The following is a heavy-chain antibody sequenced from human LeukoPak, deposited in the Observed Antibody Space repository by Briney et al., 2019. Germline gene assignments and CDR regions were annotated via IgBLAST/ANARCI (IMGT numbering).Heavy chain of an antibody. J-gene: IGHJ4*02. Sequence: SGPTPVKPTQTLTLTCTFSGFSLSTSGVGVGWIRQPPGKALEWLALIYWNDDKRYSPSLRSRLTITKDTSKNQVVLTMTNMDPVDTATYYCAHRLRRTSVVVFDYWGQGTLVTVSS. V-gene: IGHV2-5*01. CDR2: IYWNDDK. CDR1: GFSLSTSGVG. D-gene: IGHD3-22*01. CDR3: AHRLRRTSVVVFDY.